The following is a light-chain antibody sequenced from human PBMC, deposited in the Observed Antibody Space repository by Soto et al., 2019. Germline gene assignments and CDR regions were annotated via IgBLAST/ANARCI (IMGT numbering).Light chain of an antibody. Sequence: EIEMTQSPATLSVSLGERATITCRASQSVSSNVAWYQQKPGHAPRLLIYAASTRDTGIPSRFSGSGSGTDFTLTISSLQPEDVATYYCQQDNNLPYTFGQGTKVEIK. V-gene: IGKV3-15*01. CDR1: QSVSSN. CDR2: AAS. J-gene: IGKJ4*01. CDR3: QQDNNLPYT.